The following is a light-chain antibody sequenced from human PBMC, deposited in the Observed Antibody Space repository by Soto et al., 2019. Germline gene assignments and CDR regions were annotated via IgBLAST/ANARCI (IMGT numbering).Light chain of an antibody. CDR2: VVS. CDR3: SSYRSGGTFV. CDR1: SSDVGGYNY. Sequence: QSVLTQPASVSGSPGQSIAISCTGTSSDVGGYNYVPWHQQHPGKAPKVLISVVSNRPSGVSNRFSGSKSGNTASLTISGLQAEDEADYYCSSYRSGGTFVFGSGTKLTVL. J-gene: IGLJ1*01. V-gene: IGLV2-14*01.